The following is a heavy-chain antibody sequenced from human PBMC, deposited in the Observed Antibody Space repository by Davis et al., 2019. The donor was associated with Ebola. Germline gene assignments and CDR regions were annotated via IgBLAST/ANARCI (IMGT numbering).Heavy chain of an antibody. CDR3: ARRGTAIGF. V-gene: IGHV3-74*01. Sequence: GESLKISCAASGFTLSTYWMHWVRQAPGKGLVWVSRINSDGSSTSYADSVKGRFTISRDNAKNTLYLQMDSLRLEDTAVYYCARRGTAIGFWGQGTLVTVSS. CDR2: INSDGSST. J-gene: IGHJ4*02. D-gene: IGHD5-18*01. CDR1: GFTLSTYW.